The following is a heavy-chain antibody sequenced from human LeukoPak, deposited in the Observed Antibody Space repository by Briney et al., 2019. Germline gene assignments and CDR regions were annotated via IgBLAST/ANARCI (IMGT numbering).Heavy chain of an antibody. Sequence: ASVKVSCKASGYTFTSYGISWVRQAPGQGREWMGWISAYNGNTNYAQKLQGRVTMTTDTSTSTAYMELRSLRSDDTAVYYCARRGYYYDSGDEFDYWGQGTLVTVSS. CDR3: ARRGYYYDSGDEFDY. CDR1: GYTFTSYG. D-gene: IGHD3-22*01. CDR2: ISAYNGNT. V-gene: IGHV1-18*01. J-gene: IGHJ4*02.